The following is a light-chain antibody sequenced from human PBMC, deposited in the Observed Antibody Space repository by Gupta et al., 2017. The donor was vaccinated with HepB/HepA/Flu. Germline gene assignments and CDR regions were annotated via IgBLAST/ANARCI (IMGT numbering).Light chain of an antibody. Sequence: DIQMTQSPSSLSASVGDRVTFACRASQNIGNYFAWYQQKPGKAPKLVIWDAYTLHTGVPSRFSGNRSGTDYTLTINILHPEDFATYYCRQANYLPFTFGQGTQVEIK. V-gene: IGKV1D-12*01. CDR1: QNIGNY. CDR2: DAY. J-gene: IGKJ5*01. CDR3: RQANYLPFT.